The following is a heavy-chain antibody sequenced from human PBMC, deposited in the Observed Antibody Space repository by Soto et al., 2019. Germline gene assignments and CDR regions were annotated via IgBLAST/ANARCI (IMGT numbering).Heavy chain of an antibody. J-gene: IGHJ4*02. CDR2: IYYSGST. CDR1: GGSVSSGSYY. D-gene: IGHD1-1*01. V-gene: IGHV4-61*01. Sequence: QVQLQESGPGLVKPSETLSLTCTVSGGSVSSGSYYWSWIRQPPGKGLEWIGYIYYSGSTNYNPSLKSRVTISVDTSKNQFSLKLSSVTAADTAVYYCARDRSSTGTTDYWGQGTLVTVSS. CDR3: ARDRSSTGTTDY.